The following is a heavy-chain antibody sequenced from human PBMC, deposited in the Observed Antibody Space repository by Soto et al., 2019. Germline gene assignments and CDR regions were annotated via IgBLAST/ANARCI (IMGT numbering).Heavy chain of an antibody. CDR2: IYPGDSDT. J-gene: IGHJ6*02. V-gene: IGHV5-51*01. CDR3: ARELLWFGELYYYGMDV. Sequence: PGESLKISCNGSGYSFTIYWIGWVRQMPGKGLEWMGIIYPGDSDTRYSPSFQGQVTISADKSISTAYLQWSSLRAEDTAVYYCARELLWFGELYYYGMDVWGQGTTVTVSS. CDR1: GYSFTIYW. D-gene: IGHD3-10*01.